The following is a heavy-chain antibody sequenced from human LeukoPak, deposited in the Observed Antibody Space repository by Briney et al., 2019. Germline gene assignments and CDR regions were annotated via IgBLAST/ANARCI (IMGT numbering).Heavy chain of an antibody. D-gene: IGHD3-22*01. V-gene: IGHV3-64*01. J-gene: IGHJ4*02. CDR1: GFTFSSYT. Sequence: GGSLRLSCAASGFTFSSYTMHWVRQTPGKGLEYVSAISSNGGSTYYANSVKGRFTISRDNSKNTLYLQMGSLRAEDMAVYYCARWRHSSGYYYDDWGQGTLVTVSS. CDR3: ARWRHSSGYYYDD. CDR2: ISSNGGST.